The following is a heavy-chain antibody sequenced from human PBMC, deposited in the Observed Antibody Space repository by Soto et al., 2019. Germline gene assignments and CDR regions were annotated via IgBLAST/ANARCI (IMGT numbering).Heavy chain of an antibody. J-gene: IGHJ6*02. CDR3: ARDLQLWFQCYYYNCIDV. V-gene: IGHV1-46*01. D-gene: IGHD5-18*01. Sequence: ASVKVSCKASGYTFTSYYMHWVRQAPGQGLEWMGIINPSGGSTSYAQKFQGRVTMTRDTSTSTVYMELSSLRSEDTAVYYCARDLQLWFQCYYYNCIDVWDQGTTVTVSS. CDR2: INPSGGST. CDR1: GYTFTSYY.